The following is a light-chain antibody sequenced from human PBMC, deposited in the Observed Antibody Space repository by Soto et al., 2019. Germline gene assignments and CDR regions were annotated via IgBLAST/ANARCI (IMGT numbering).Light chain of an antibody. Sequence: DIVLTQSPGTLSLSPGERATLSCRASQSVRSTSLAWYQQKPGQAPRLLMYGASSRATGIPDKFSGGGSGTDFTLTISRLEPEDFAVYYCQLYGSSPPITFGQGTRLEIK. V-gene: IGKV3-20*01. J-gene: IGKJ5*01. CDR1: QSVRSTS. CDR2: GAS. CDR3: QLYGSSPPIT.